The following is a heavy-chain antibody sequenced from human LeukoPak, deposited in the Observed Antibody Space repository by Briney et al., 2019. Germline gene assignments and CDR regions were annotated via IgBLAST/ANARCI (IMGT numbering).Heavy chain of an antibody. Sequence: PGGSLRLSCAASGFTFSSHAMGWVRQAPGKGLEWVSAIGGSGGSTYYADSVKGRFTISRDNSKNTLYLQMNSLRAEDTALYYCARDPGVVAFHYFYSWGQGTLVTVSS. D-gene: IGHD3-3*01. V-gene: IGHV3-23*01. CDR3: ARDPGVVAFHYFYS. J-gene: IGHJ4*02. CDR1: GFTFSSHA. CDR2: IGGSGGST.